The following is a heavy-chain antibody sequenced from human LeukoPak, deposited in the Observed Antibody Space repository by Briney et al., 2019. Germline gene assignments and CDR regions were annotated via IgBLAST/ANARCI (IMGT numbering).Heavy chain of an antibody. J-gene: IGHJ4*02. CDR2: YHTSGST. Sequence: SETLSLTCTVSGCSISSYYWSWIRQPAGKGLEWIGRYHTSGSTNYNPSLKSRVTMSADTSKNQFSLQLSSVTAADTAVYYCARDRSPGVVRGAYFDSWGQGTLVTVSS. CDR1: GCSISSYY. D-gene: IGHD3-3*01. V-gene: IGHV4-4*07. CDR3: ARDRSPGVVRGAYFDS.